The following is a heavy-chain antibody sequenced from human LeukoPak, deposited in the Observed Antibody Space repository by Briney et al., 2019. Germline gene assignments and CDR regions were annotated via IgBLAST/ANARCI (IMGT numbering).Heavy chain of an antibody. V-gene: IGHV3-15*01. J-gene: IGHJ6*02. CDR1: GFTFSNAW. CDR2: IKSKTNDGTT. CDR3: ANLVLSSSWSDYYYGMDV. D-gene: IGHD6-13*01. Sequence: GGSLRLSCAASGFTFSNAWMNWVRQAPGKGLEWVGRIKSKTNDGTTDYAAPVKGRFAISRDDSKNTVYLQMNSLRAEDTAVYYCANLVLSSSWSDYYYGMDVWGQGTTVTVSS.